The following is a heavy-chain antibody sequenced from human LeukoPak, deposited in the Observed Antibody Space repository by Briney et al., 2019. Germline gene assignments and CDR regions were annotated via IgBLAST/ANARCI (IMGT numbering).Heavy chain of an antibody. CDR1: GFTFSSYS. CDR3: ARGASYYYGSGSQEIDY. D-gene: IGHD3-10*01. V-gene: IGHV3-21*01. J-gene: IGHJ4*02. Sequence: GGSLRLSCAASGFTFSSYSMNWVRQAPGKGLEWVSSISSSSSYIYYADSVKGRFTISRDNAKNSLYLQMNSLRAEGTAVYYCARGASYYYGSGSQEIDYWGQGTLVTVSS. CDR2: ISSSSSYI.